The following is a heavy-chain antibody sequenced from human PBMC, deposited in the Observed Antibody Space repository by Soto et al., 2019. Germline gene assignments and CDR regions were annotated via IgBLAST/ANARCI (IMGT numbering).Heavy chain of an antibody. J-gene: IGHJ4*02. V-gene: IGHV3-23*01. CDR3: AKDRQPDGIWTFDF. CDR2: ILAGGTT. CDR1: GFTFTTYT. Sequence: EVQLLESGGHLVQPGGSLRLSCAASGFTFTTYTMNWVRQAPGKGLEWVSGILAGGTTYYADSVKGRFTISRDHSQNSVFLQMSSLRDEDTAVYSCAKDRQPDGIWTFDFWGQGTLVTVSS. D-gene: IGHD3-9*01.